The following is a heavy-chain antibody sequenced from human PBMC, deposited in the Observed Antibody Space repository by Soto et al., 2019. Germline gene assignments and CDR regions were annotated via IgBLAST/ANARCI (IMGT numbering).Heavy chain of an antibody. V-gene: IGHV4-59*08. CDR3: ARLVLLWFGESPGP. J-gene: IGHJ5*02. Sequence: SETLSLTCTVSGGSISSYYWSWIRQPPGKGLEWIGYIYYSGSTNYNPSLKSRVTISVDTSKDQFSLKLSSVTAADTAVYYCARLVLLWFGESPGPWGQGTLVTVSS. CDR2: IYYSGST. D-gene: IGHD3-10*01. CDR1: GGSISSYY.